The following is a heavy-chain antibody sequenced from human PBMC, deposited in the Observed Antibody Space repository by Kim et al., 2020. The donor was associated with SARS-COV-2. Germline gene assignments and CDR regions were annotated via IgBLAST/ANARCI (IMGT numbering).Heavy chain of an antibody. V-gene: IGHV3-23*01. Sequence: KGRFTISRDNSKNTLYLQMNSVRAEDTAVYYCAKDLGIWGGAAPPWAVDYWGQGTLVTVSS. CDR3: AKDLGIWGGAAPPWAVDY. J-gene: IGHJ4*02. D-gene: IGHD7-27*01.